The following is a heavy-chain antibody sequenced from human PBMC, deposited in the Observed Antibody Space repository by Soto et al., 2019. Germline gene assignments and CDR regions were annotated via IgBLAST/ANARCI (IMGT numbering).Heavy chain of an antibody. D-gene: IGHD3-3*01. V-gene: IGHV3-30-3*01. CDR2: ISYDGSNK. J-gene: IGHJ6*02. CDR3: ARCFGVVIRDYGMDV. CDR1: GFTFSSYA. Sequence: SLRLSCAASGFTFSSYAKHWVRQAPGKGLEWVAVISYDGSNKYYADSVKGRFTISRDNSKNTLYLQMNSLRAEDTAVYYCARCFGVVIRDYGMDVWGQGTTVTVSS.